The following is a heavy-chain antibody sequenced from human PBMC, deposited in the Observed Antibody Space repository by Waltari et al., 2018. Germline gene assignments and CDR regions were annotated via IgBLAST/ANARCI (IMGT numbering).Heavy chain of an antibody. V-gene: IGHV6-1*01. CDR2: TYYRSQWRN. J-gene: IGHJ3*02. Sequence: QVQLQQSGPGLVKHSQTLSLTCAVSGASLFTTSFAWNWIRQSPSRGLEWLGRTYYRSQWRNDYALSVKGRITVNPDTSKNHFSLQLDSVTPDDTAVYYCARGKFTAFDIWGQGTMVTVSS. CDR3: ARGKFTAFDI. CDR1: GASLFTTSFA.